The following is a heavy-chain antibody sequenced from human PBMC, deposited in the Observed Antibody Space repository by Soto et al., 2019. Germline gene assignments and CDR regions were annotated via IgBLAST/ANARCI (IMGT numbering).Heavy chain of an antibody. CDR3: AGGEASFYYGSGNYFNGIDH. Sequence: QVQLVQSGAEVKKPGASVKVSCKTSGGTFSNYAFSWVRQAPGQGLEWMGGIIPIFGKPKNAQKFRDRVTITADESTSTAYMELSSLRFEDTSVYYCAGGEASFYYGSGNYFNGIDHWGQGTLVTVS. V-gene: IGHV1-69*01. D-gene: IGHD3-10*01. CDR2: IIPIFGKP. CDR1: GGTFSNYA. J-gene: IGHJ4*02.